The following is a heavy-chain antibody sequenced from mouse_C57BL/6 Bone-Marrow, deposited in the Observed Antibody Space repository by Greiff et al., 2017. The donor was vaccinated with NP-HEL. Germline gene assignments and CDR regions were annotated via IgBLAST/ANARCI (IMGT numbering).Heavy chain of an antibody. CDR2: IHPNSGST. Sequence: VQLQQPGAELVKPGASVKLSCKASGYTFTSYWMHWVKQRPGQGLEWIGMIHPNSGSTNYNEKFKSKATLTVDKSSSTAYMQLSSLTSEDSAVYYCARTPYYYGSSYVGAYWGKGTLVTVSA. CDR3: ARTPYYYGSSYVGAY. V-gene: IGHV1-64*01. D-gene: IGHD1-1*01. CDR1: GYTFTSYW. J-gene: IGHJ3*01.